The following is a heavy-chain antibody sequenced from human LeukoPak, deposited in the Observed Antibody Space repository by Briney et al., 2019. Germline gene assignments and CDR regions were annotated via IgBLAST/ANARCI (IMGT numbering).Heavy chain of an antibody. D-gene: IGHD6-13*01. Sequence: GGSLRLSCAASGFTFTTYAMSWVRQAPGKGLEWVSSLSGSGGSTQYADSVRGRCTISRDNSKNTLYLQMNSLRAEDTAMYYCARSSGETAADPSDYWGQGTLVTVSS. J-gene: IGHJ4*02. CDR3: ARSSGETAADPSDY. CDR1: GFTFTTYA. CDR2: LSGSGGST. V-gene: IGHV3-23*01.